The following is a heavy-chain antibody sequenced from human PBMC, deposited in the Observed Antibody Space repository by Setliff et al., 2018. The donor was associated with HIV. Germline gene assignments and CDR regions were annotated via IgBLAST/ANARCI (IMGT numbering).Heavy chain of an antibody. V-gene: IGHV3-13*01. CDR1: GFTFVNHD. J-gene: IGHJ3*02. CDR3: ARTAYYRDSSGYYSVAFDM. D-gene: IGHD3-22*01. CDR2: IGTAGDT. Sequence: PGGSLRLSCAASGFTFVNHDIVWVRQAPGKGLEWVSHIGTAGDTYYLDSVKGRFTISREDARNSGYLQMNSLRDDDTAVYFCARTAYYRDSSGYYSVAFDMWGPGTMVTVSS.